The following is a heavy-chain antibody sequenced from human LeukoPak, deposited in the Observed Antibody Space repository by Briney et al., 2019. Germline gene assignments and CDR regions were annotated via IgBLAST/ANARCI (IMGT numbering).Heavy chain of an antibody. V-gene: IGHV1-2*02. Sequence: GASVKVSCKASGYTFTDTDYYLHWLRQAPGQGLKWMGWINPKTGATNYAQKFQGRVTMTRETSITTGNMELSSLRSDDTAMYYCARGYEYGWYDPWGQGTLVTVSS. CDR2: INPKTGAT. D-gene: IGHD4/OR15-4a*01. J-gene: IGHJ5*02. CDR3: ARGYEYGWYDP. CDR1: GYTFTDTDYY.